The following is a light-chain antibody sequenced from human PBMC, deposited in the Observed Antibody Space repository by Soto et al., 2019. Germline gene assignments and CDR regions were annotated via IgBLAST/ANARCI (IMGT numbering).Light chain of an antibody. CDR3: QQAASFPFT. J-gene: IGKJ3*01. Sequence: DIQLPQSPASVSAAVGARINISCRASQPIKTWLAWYQQKPGKGPKLLIYTASTLETGVPSRFSGSGSGTDFTLTISSLQPEDAAIYACQQAASFPFTFGPGAKV. V-gene: IGKV1-12*02. CDR2: TAS. CDR1: QPIKTW.